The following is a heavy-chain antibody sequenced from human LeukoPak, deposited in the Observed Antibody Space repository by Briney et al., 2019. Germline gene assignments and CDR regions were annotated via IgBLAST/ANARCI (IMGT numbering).Heavy chain of an antibody. J-gene: IGHJ4*02. Sequence: PSQTLSLACTVSGGSISCGDYYWSWIRQPPGKGMEWIGYIYYSGSTYYNPYLKSRVTISVDTSKNQFSLKLSSVTAADTAVYYCARTQYCSSTSCYSFDYWGQGTLVTVSS. CDR3: ARTQYCSSTSCYSFDY. CDR2: IYYSGST. V-gene: IGHV4-30-4*08. CDR1: GGSISCGDYY. D-gene: IGHD2-2*01.